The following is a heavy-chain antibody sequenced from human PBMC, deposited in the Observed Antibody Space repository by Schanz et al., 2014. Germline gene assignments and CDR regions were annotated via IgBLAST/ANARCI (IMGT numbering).Heavy chain of an antibody. CDR3: TRGGYSYALSAFDI. CDR2: IIPVLAIA. D-gene: IGHD5-18*01. V-gene: IGHV1-69*02. CDR1: GGTFSSYT. Sequence: QVQLVQSGAEVKKPGSSVKVSCTASGGTFSSYTISWIRQAPGQGLEWMGRIIPVLAIADYAQKFQGRVTITADKSTSTASMELSSLRSEDTALYYCTRGGYSYALSAFDIWGQGTMVTVSS. J-gene: IGHJ3*02.